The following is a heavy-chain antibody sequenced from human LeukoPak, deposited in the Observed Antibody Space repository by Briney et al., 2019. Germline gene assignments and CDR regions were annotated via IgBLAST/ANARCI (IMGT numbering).Heavy chain of an antibody. CDR2: IYYSGRT. CDR3: ARLKSSYGDYYFDY. Sequence: SETLSLTCTVSGGSISSSTYYWCWIRQPPGRGLEWLANIYYSGRTYYNPSLKNRLTISVDTSRNQFSLNLRSVTAADTAVYYCARLKSSYGDYYFDYWGQGTLVTVSS. J-gene: IGHJ4*02. V-gene: IGHV4-39*01. D-gene: IGHD4-17*01. CDR1: GGSISSSTYY.